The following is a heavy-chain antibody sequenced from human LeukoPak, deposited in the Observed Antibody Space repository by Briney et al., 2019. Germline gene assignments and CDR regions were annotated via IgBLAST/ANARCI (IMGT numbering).Heavy chain of an antibody. D-gene: IGHD3-3*01. V-gene: IGHV1-2*06. CDR1: GYTFNGYY. CDR2: INPNSGDT. J-gene: IGHJ6*02. Sequence: ASVKVSCKASGYTFNGYYIYWVRQAPGQGLEWMGRINPNSGDTNYPQKFQGRVTMTRDTSTSTAYMELSSLRSDDTAFYYCARGSYDFSNKEYVMDLWGQGTTVTVSS. CDR3: ARGSYDFSNKEYVMDL.